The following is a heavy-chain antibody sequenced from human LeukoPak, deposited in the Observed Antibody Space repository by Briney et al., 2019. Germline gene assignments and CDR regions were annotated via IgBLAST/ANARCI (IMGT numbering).Heavy chain of an antibody. Sequence: SETLSLTCTVSGGSISSYYWSWIRQPPGKGLEWIGYIYYSGSTNYIPSLKSRVTISVDTSKNQFSLKLSSVTAADTAVYYCARDHGGSSLGWFDPWGQGTLVTVSS. J-gene: IGHJ5*02. CDR1: GGSISSYY. CDR2: IYYSGST. V-gene: IGHV4-59*01. CDR3: ARDHGGSSLGWFDP. D-gene: IGHD1-26*01.